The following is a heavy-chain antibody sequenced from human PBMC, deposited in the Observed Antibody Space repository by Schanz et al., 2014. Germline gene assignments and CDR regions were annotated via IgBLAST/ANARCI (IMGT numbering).Heavy chain of an antibody. CDR2: INWNGGST. V-gene: IGHV3-20*04. CDR3: AMGGYQLHH. J-gene: IGHJ4*02. CDR1: GFGFDDYA. D-gene: IGHD1-7*01. Sequence: VQLLESGGGLVQPGGSLRLSCAASGFGFDDYAMSWVRQAPGKGLEWVSGINWNGGSTGYADSVKGRFTISRDNAENTLYLQMNSLRVEDTAVYYCAMGGYQLHHWGQGTLVTVSS.